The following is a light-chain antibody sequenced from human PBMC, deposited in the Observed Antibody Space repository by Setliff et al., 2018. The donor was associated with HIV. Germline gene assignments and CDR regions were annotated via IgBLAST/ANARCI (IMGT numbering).Light chain of an antibody. CDR1: SSDVESYNL. Sequence: QSVLTQPASVSGSPGQSITISCTGTSSDVESYNLVSWYQQHPGKAPKLMIYDVSERPSGVSNRFSGSKSGNTASLTISGLQAEDEADYYCAAWDDSLNGLYVFGTGTKVTVL. J-gene: IGLJ1*01. CDR2: DVS. V-gene: IGLV2-23*02. CDR3: AAWDDSLNGLYV.